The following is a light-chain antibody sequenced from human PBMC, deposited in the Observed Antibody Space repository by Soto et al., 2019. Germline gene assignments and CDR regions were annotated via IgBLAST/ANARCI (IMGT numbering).Light chain of an antibody. CDR3: QQYNNWPLT. J-gene: IGKJ4*01. CDR1: QSVRSY. Sequence: EIVLTQSPATLSLSPGERATLSCRASQSVRSYLAWYQQKPGQAPRLLIYDASNRATGIPARFSGSGSGTDFTLTISSLEPEDFAVYYCQQYNNWPLTFGGGTKVEMK. CDR2: DAS. V-gene: IGKV3-11*01.